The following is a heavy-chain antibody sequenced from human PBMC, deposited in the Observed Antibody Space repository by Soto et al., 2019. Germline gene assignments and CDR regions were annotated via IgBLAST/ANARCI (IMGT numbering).Heavy chain of an antibody. Sequence: WGSLRLSCAASGFTFSNAWMSWVRQAPGKGLEWVGRIKSISDGGTTDYAAPVKGRFTISRDDSKNTAYLQMNSLPTEDTAVYYCTRDLFSYDYSGILWFDPWGQGTLVTVSS. D-gene: IGHD3-16*01. J-gene: IGHJ5*02. V-gene: IGHV3-15*01. CDR3: TRDLFSYDYSGILWFDP. CDR1: GFTFSNAW. CDR2: IKSISDGGTT.